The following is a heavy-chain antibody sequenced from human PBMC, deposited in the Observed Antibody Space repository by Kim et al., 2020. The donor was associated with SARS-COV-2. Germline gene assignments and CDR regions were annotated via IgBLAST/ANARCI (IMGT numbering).Heavy chain of an antibody. J-gene: IGHJ4*02. CDR1: GGTFSSYA. Sequence: SVKVSCKASGGTFSSYAISWVRQAPGQGLEWMGGIIPIFGTANYAQKFQGRVTITADESTSTAYMELSSLRSEDTAVYYCAREGMTDGYGTSYNYWGQGTLVTVSS. CDR3: AREGMTDGYGTSYNY. D-gene: IGHD3-22*01. V-gene: IGHV1-69*13. CDR2: IIPIFGTA.